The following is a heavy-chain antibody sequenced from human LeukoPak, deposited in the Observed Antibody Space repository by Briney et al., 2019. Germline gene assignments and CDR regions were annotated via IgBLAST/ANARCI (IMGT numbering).Heavy chain of an antibody. Sequence: GRSLRLSCAASGFTFSSYWMHWVRQGPGKGLVWVSRIKADGTITSYADSVKGRFTISRDNAKNTMYLQMNSLRAEDTAVYYCARSQYGSLDYWGQGTLVTVSS. D-gene: IGHD1-26*01. CDR2: IKADGTIT. V-gene: IGHV3-74*01. CDR1: GFTFSSYW. J-gene: IGHJ4*02. CDR3: ARSQYGSLDY.